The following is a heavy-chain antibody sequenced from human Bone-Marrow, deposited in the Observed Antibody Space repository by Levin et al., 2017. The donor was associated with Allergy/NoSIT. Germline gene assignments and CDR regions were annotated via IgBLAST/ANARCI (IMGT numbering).Heavy chain of an antibody. J-gene: IGHJ5*02. D-gene: IGHD5-24*01. V-gene: IGHV4-59*01. Sequence: PSETLSLTCTLSGDSISGYYWGWVRQPPGKTLEWIAYIYYTGSTFYNPSLASRVTISVDTSKNQFSLKLTSLTAADTAVYHCARIGDGYDNRFDVWGQGTLVTVSS. CDR1: GDSISGYY. CDR2: IYYTGST. CDR3: ARIGDGYDNRFDV.